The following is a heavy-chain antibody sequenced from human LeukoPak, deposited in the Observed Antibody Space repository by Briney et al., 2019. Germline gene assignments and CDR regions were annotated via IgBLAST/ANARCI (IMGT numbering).Heavy chain of an antibody. D-gene: IGHD6-19*01. CDR1: SASISTYY. CDR2: IYYSGST. CDR3: AREDVAVKGNWFDP. Sequence: SETLSLTCTVSSASISTYYWSWIRQPPGKGLEWIGSIYYSGSTYYNTSLKSRVTISVDTSKNQFSLKLSSVTAADTAVYYCAREDVAVKGNWFDPWGQGTLVTVSS. V-gene: IGHV4-59*12. J-gene: IGHJ5*02.